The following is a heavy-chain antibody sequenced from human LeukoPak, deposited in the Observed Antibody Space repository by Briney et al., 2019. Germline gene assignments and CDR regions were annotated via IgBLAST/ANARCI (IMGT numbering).Heavy chain of an antibody. CDR2: IYTSGSI. CDR3: ARDSGTTGGVKFDP. CDR1: GGSISSYY. V-gene: IGHV4-4*07. Sequence: SETLSLTCTVSGGSISSYYWSWTRQPAGKGLEWIGRIYTSGSITYNPSLKSRVSMSVDTSKNQFSLKLSSVTAADTAVYYCARDSGTTGGVKFDPWGQGTLVTVSS. J-gene: IGHJ5*02. D-gene: IGHD3-16*01.